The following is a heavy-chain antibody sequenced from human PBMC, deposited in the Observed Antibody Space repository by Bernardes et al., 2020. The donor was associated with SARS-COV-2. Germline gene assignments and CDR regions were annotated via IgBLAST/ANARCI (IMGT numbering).Heavy chain of an antibody. CDR3: ARLSEYSYGDDAFDI. J-gene: IGHJ3*02. Sequence: GGSLRLSCAASGFTFSSYGMHWVRQAPGKGLEWVAVIWYDGSNKYYADSVKGRFTISRDNSKNTLYLQMNSLRAEDTAVYYCARLSEYSYGDDAFDICGQVTMVTVSS. V-gene: IGHV3-33*01. D-gene: IGHD5-18*01. CDR1: GFTFSSYG. CDR2: IWYDGSNK.